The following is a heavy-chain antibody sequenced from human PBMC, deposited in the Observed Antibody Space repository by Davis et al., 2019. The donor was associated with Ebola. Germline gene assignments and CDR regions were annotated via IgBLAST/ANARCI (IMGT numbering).Heavy chain of an antibody. Sequence: SETLSLTCAVYGGSLRGHYWSWFRQPPGKGLEWTGEINHSGTTNYDPSLKSRVTISVDTSKNQFSLKLSSVTAADTAVYYCARGIGITRYYYGMDVWGQGTTVTVSS. CDR2: INHSGTT. D-gene: IGHD1-14*01. CDR1: GGSLRGHY. CDR3: ARGIGITRYYYGMDV. V-gene: IGHV4-34*01. J-gene: IGHJ6*02.